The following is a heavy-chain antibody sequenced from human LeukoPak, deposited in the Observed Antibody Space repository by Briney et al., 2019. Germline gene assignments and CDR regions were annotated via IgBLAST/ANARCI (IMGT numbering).Heavy chain of an antibody. J-gene: IGHJ5*02. V-gene: IGHV1-2*02. CDR3: ARESSTTWWFDP. CDR2: INPNSGGT. CDR1: GYTFTGYY. Sequence: ASVKVSCKASGYTFTGYYIHWVRQAPGQGLEWMGWINPNSGGTKYAQNFQGRVTMTRDTSISTAYMELSRLRSDDTAVYYCARESSTTWWFDPWGQGTLVTVSS. D-gene: IGHD1/OR15-1a*01.